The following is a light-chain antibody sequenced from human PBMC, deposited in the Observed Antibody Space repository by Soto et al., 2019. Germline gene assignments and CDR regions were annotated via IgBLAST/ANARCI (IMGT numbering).Light chain of an antibody. Sequence: QLVLTQPASVSGSPGQSITISCTGTSSDVGRYNLVSWYQQHPGKVPKLMIYEGTKRPSGVSDRFSGSKSGNTASLTISGLQAEDEADYHCSSYVSGGTVVFGGGTKLTVL. CDR3: SSYVSGGTVV. CDR2: EGT. V-gene: IGLV2-23*01. J-gene: IGLJ2*01. CDR1: SSDVGRYNL.